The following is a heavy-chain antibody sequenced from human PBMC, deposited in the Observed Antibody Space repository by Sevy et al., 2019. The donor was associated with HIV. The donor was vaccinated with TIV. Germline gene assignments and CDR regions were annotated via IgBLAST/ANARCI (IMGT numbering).Heavy chain of an antibody. D-gene: IGHD7-27*01. CDR1: GLTFSTYA. Sequence: GGSLRLSCAVSGLTFSTYAMHWVRQAPGKGLECVALVSSDGSEINYADSVKGRFTISRDNSRNTLYLQMNSLRTEDTALYYCARDQLGSIDYWGQGTLVTVSS. CDR3: ARDQLGSIDY. CDR2: VSSDGSEI. V-gene: IGHV3-30-3*01. J-gene: IGHJ4*02.